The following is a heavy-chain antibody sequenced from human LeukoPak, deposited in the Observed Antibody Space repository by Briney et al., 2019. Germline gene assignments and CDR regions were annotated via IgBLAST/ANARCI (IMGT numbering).Heavy chain of an antibody. CDR1: GGSISSYY. V-gene: IGHV4-4*07. CDR3: ARALSGYLEFDAFDI. D-gene: IGHD3-22*01. CDR2: IYTSGST. J-gene: IGHJ3*02. Sequence: PSETLSLTCTVSGGSISSYYWSWIRQPAGKGLEWIGRIYTSGSTNYNPSLKGRVTMSVDTSKNQCSLKLTSVTAADTAVYYCARALSGYLEFDAFDIWGQGTMVTVSS.